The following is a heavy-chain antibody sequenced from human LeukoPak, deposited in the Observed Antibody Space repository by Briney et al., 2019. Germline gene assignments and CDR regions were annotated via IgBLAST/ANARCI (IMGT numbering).Heavy chain of an antibody. Sequence: ASVKVSCKASGYTFTGYYMHCVRQTPRQGLEWMGRINPNSGVTNYAQMFEGMVSMIRDSSISTAYMEQRRLRSEDTAVYYCERGAEYYYGSSGYGVYWGQGTLVTVSS. CDR3: ERGAEYYYGSSGYGVY. CDR1: GYTFTGYY. D-gene: IGHD3-22*01. V-gene: IGHV1-2*06. J-gene: IGHJ4*02. CDR2: INPNSGVT.